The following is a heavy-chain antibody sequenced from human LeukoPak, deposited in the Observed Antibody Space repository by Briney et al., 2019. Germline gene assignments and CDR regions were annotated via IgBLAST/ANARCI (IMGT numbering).Heavy chain of an antibody. Sequence: SETLSLTCTVSGGSIRSYYWSWIRQPPGKGLEWIGYIYYSGSTNYNPSLKSRVAISVDTSKNQFSLKLSSVTAADTAVYYCARSEYSSRWVSSFDIWGQGTRVTVSS. CDR1: GGSIRSYY. D-gene: IGHD6-13*01. CDR3: ARSEYSSRWVSSFDI. V-gene: IGHV4-59*01. J-gene: IGHJ3*02. CDR2: IYYSGST.